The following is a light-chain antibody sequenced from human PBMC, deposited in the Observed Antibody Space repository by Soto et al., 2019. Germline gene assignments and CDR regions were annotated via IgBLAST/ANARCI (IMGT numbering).Light chain of an antibody. CDR1: QSVSTY. CDR2: GAS. V-gene: IGKV1-39*01. CDR3: QEGSTLLT. J-gene: IGKJ4*01. Sequence: DIQMTQSPYSLSTSVGDRVTITCRTSQSVSTYLNWYQQRPGKAPKLLIYGASSLQSGVPSRFSGSGSGTHFTLTISSLQPEDFATYSCQEGSTLLTFGGGTKVEIK.